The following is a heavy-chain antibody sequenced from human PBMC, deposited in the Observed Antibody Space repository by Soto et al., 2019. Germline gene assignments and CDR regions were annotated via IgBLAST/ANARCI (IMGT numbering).Heavy chain of an antibody. J-gene: IGHJ4*02. V-gene: IGHV3-74*01. Sequence: EVQLVESGGGLVQPGGSLRLSCAASGFTFSSYWLHWVRQAPGKGLVLVSRINSDGSSTSYAEAVKGRCTISRDNAKDTRYLQMNSLRAEHTAVYYCARGWLQVRYWGQGTLVTVSS. CDR1: GFTFSSYW. CDR2: INSDGSST. CDR3: ARGWLQVRY. D-gene: IGHD5-12*01.